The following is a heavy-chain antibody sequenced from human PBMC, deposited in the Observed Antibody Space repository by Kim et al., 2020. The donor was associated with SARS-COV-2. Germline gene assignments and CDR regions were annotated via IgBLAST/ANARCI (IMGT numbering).Heavy chain of an antibody. CDR1: GFTFSSYA. CDR3: ASVAVAGLDY. Sequence: GGSLRLSCAASGFTFSSYAMHWVRQAPGKGLEWVAVISYDGSNKYYADSVKGRFTISRDNSKNTLYLQMNSLRAEDTAVYYCASVAVAGLDYWGQGTLVT. J-gene: IGHJ4*02. D-gene: IGHD6-19*01. CDR2: ISYDGSNK. V-gene: IGHV3-30*04.